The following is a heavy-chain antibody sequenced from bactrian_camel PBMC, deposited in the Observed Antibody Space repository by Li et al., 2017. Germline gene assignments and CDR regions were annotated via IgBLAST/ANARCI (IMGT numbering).Heavy chain of an antibody. V-gene: IGHV3S53*01. J-gene: IGHJ7*01. CDR1: GPIDRTC. D-gene: IGHD1*01. Sequence: VQLVESGGGSVQAGGSLRLSRFSSGPIDRTCMGWFRQSPGNQREAVATIYTHDSSPTYASTMKARFTISQDKDKKTVYLQMHSLQPEDTAMYYCAARMAGYCGLDANDMEYWGKGTQVTVS. CDR2: IYTHDSS.